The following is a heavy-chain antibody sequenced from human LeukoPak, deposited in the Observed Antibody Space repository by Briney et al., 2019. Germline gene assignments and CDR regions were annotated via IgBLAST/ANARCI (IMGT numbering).Heavy chain of an antibody. CDR3: ARDRAELWRSYYYYGMDV. CDR2: ITYDGYYK. Sequence: PGTSLRLSCAASGFTFATYGMHWVRQAPGNGLEWVARITYDGYYKYYSDSVKGRLTISNYTSKIPLSLQMNSPRAEDTAVYYCARDRAELWRSYYYYGMDVWGQGTTVTVSS. D-gene: IGHD1-7*01. J-gene: IGHJ6*02. CDR1: GFTFATYG. V-gene: IGHV3-30*03.